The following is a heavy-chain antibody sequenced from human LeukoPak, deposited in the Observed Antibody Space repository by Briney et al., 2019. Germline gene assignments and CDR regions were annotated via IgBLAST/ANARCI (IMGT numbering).Heavy chain of an antibody. CDR3: ARIGYNHYFDY. J-gene: IGHJ4*02. Sequence: GASVKVSCKASGYTFTGYYMHWVRQAPGQGLELLGWINPNSGGTNYAQTFQGRVTMTRDTSITTAYLELSRLRSDDTAVYYCARIGYNHYFDYWGQGTLVTVSS. V-gene: IGHV1-2*02. D-gene: IGHD5-24*01. CDR1: GYTFTGYY. CDR2: INPNSGGT.